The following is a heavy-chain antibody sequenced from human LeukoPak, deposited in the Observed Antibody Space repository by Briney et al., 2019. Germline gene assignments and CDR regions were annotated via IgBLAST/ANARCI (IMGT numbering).Heavy chain of an antibody. D-gene: IGHD2-15*01. V-gene: IGHV4-4*07. Sequence: SETLSLTCSVSGGSINSYSWTWIRQPAGKRLEWIGRIYTGETTGETTNYNPSLKSRVNMSVDTSKNQFSLRLSSVTAADTAVYYCARVAPYCGSCYDYWGQGTLVTVSS. CDR2: IYTGETT. J-gene: IGHJ4*02. CDR3: ARVAPYCGSCYDY. CDR1: GGSINSYS.